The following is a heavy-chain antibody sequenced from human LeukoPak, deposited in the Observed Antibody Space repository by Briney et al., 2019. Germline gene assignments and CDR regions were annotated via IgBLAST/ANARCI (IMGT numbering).Heavy chain of an antibody. V-gene: IGHV3-7*01. CDR2: IKQDGSEK. CDR1: GFTSSSYW. D-gene: IGHD3-10*01. CDR3: ARGIRGRIYYYYYYMDV. Sequence: GGSLRLSCAASGFTSSSYWMSWVRQAPGKGLEWVANIKQDGSEKYYVDSVKGRFTISRDNAKNSLYLQMNSLRAEDTAVYYCARGIRGRIYYYYYYMDVWGKGTTVTVSS. J-gene: IGHJ6*03.